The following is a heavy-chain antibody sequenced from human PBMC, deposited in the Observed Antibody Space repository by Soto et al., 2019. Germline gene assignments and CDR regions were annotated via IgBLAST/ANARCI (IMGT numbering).Heavy chain of an antibody. CDR2: IYSSGST. CDR1: GYSISSSNW. CDR3: ANIRGDPQLHSLDY. J-gene: IGHJ4*02. V-gene: IGHV4-28*01. Sequence: SETLSLTCAVSGYSISSSNWWGWIRQPPGKGLEWIGFIYSSGSTYYNPSLESRVTMSVDTSKNQFSLRLSSVTAVDTAVYYCANIRGDPQLHSLDYWGQGTLVTVSS. D-gene: IGHD6-6*01.